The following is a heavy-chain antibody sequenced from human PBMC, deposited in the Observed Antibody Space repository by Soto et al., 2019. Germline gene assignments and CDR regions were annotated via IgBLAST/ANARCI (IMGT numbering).Heavy chain of an antibody. Sequence: QVQLVQSGAEVKKPGASVRVSCKASGDTFTTYDIHWVRQAPGLGLEWMGIITPGGGITSYAQKFKGRITMTRDTSTSTVYMELSSLRSEDTAMYYCAKVLSALVPRYFDTWGQGTLVTVSS. V-gene: IGHV1-46*01. D-gene: IGHD3-10*01. CDR1: GDTFTTYD. CDR3: AKVLSALVPRYFDT. J-gene: IGHJ4*02. CDR2: ITPGGGIT.